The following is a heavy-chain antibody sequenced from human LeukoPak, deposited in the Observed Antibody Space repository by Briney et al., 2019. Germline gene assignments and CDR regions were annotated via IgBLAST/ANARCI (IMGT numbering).Heavy chain of an antibody. V-gene: IGHV1-2*06. J-gene: IGHJ4*02. CDR3: ARDRDYYDSSGYHY. D-gene: IGHD3-22*01. CDR2: INPNSGGT. Sequence: ASVKVSCKASGYTFTGYYMHWVRQAPGQGLEWMGRINPNSGGTNYAQKFQGRVTMTRDTSISTAYMELSRLRSDDTAVYYCARDRDYYDSSGYHYWGQGTLVTVSS. CDR1: GYTFTGYY.